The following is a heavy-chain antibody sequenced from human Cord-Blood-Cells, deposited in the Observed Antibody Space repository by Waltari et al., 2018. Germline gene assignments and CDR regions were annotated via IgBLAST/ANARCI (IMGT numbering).Heavy chain of an antibody. D-gene: IGHD3-10*02. CDR3: ARLDAFWGSMLLTGWYFDL. J-gene: IGHJ2*01. CDR2: TYYSGST. Sequence: QLQLQESGPGLVKPSETLSLTCTVSGGSFRSSSYYWGRIRQPPGKGLEWIGSTYYSGSTYYNPSLKSRVTISVDTSKNQFSLKLSSVTAADTAVYYCARLDAFWGSMLLTGWYFDLWGRGTLVTVSS. V-gene: IGHV4-39*07. CDR1: GGSFRSSSYY.